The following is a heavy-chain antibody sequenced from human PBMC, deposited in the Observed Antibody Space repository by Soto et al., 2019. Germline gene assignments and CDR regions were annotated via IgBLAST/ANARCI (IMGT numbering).Heavy chain of an antibody. CDR3: ARWPDMTTVTGWDYYGMDV. D-gene: IGHD4-17*01. Sequence: EVQLVESGGGLVKPGGSLRLSCAASGFTFSSYSMNWVRQAPGKGLEWVSSISSSSSYIYYADSVKGRFTISRDNAKNSLYLQMNSLRAEDTAVYYCARWPDMTTVTGWDYYGMDVWGQGTTVTVSS. CDR2: ISSSSSYI. J-gene: IGHJ6*02. V-gene: IGHV3-21*01. CDR1: GFTFSSYS.